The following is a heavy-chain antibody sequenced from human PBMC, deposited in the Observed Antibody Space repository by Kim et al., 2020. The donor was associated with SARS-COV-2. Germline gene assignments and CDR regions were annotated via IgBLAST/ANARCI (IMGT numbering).Heavy chain of an antibody. CDR2: INHSGST. CDR3: ARAGARWYYGSGSYYNGGGGTYYYGMDV. J-gene: IGHJ6*02. D-gene: IGHD3-10*01. CDR1: GGSFSGYY. Sequence: SETLSLTCAVYGGSFSGYYWSWIRQPPGKGLEWIGEINHSGSTNYNPSLKSRVTISVDTSKNQFSLKLSSVTAADTAVYYCARAGARWYYGSGSYYNGGGGTYYYGMDVWGQGTTVTVSS. V-gene: IGHV4-34*01.